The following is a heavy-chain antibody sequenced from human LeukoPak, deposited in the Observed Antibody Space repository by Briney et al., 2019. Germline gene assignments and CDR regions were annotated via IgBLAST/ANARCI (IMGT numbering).Heavy chain of an antibody. CDR3: ARSWGYDFWSGNLLDY. Sequence: PSETLSLTCTVSGGSISSYYWSWIRQPAGKGLEWIGRIYTSGSTNYNPSLKSRVTMSVDTSKNQFSLKLSSVTAADTAMYYCARSWGYDFWSGNLLDYWGQGTLVTVSS. J-gene: IGHJ4*02. V-gene: IGHV4-4*07. CDR1: GGSISSYY. CDR2: IYTSGST. D-gene: IGHD3-3*01.